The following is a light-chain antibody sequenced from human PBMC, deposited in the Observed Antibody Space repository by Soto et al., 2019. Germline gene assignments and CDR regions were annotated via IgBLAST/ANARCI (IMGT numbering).Light chain of an antibody. V-gene: IGLV1-40*01. J-gene: IGLJ2*01. CDR2: ANS. CDR1: SSNIGAGYD. CDR3: QSYDTSRSGFVV. Sequence: QSVLAQPPSVSGAPGQRVTISCTGSSSNIGAGYDVHWYQQLPGTAPKQLIYANSKRPSGVPDRFSGSKSGTSASLAITGLQAEDEATYYCQSYDTSRSGFVVFGGGTKLTVL.